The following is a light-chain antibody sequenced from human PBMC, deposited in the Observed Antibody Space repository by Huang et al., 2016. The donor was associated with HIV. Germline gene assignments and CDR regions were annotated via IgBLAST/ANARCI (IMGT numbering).Light chain of an antibody. CDR1: QSVSGSY. Sequence: EIVLTQSPGTLSLSPGERATLSCRASQSVSGSYLAWYQQKTGQAPQAPRRLIYAASSRATGIPDRFSGSGSGTDFTLTISRLEPEDFAVYYCQQYGSSPLTFGGGTKVEIK. CDR3: QQYGSSPLT. J-gene: IGKJ4*01. V-gene: IGKV3-20*01. CDR2: AAS.